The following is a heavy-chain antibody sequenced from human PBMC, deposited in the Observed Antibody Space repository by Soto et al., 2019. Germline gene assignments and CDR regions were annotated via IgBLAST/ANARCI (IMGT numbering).Heavy chain of an antibody. J-gene: IGHJ5*02. D-gene: IGHD2-21*01. Sequence: SKTFSLTCAVSGESFSGYYWCWIRQPPGKGLEWIGEINHSGSTNYNPSLKSRVTISVDTSKNKFSLKLSSVTAADTAVYYCARGQLFVVTLDLYWFDPWCQGTLVTVSS. CDR3: ARGQLFVVTLDLYWFDP. CDR1: GESFSGYY. V-gene: IGHV4-34*01. CDR2: INHSGST.